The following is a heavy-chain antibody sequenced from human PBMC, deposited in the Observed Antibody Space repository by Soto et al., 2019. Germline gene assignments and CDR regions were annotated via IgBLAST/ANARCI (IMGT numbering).Heavy chain of an antibody. D-gene: IGHD3-16*01. CDR1: GGTFSSYT. CDR2: IIPILGIA. CDR3: ASPEGRFLAY. J-gene: IGHJ4*02. V-gene: IGHV1-69*02. Sequence: QVQLVQSGAEVKKPGSSVKVSCKASGGTFSSYTISWVRQAPGQGLEWMGRIIPILGIANYAQKFQGRVTITADKSTSTAYMELSTLRFEDTAVCYCASPEGRFLAYWGERPLVTVSA.